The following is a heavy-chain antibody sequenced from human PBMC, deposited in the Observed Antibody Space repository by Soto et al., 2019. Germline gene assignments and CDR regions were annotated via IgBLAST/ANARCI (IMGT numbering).Heavy chain of an antibody. Sequence: QVQLQQWGAGLLKPSETLSLTCAVYGGSFSGYYWSWIRQPPGKGLEWIGEINHSGSTNYNPSLKXXVXIXXDTSKNQFSLKLSSVTAADTAVYYCARLVRGWFDPWGQGTLVTVSS. CDR3: ARLVRGWFDP. J-gene: IGHJ5*02. D-gene: IGHD3-10*01. V-gene: IGHV4-34*01. CDR1: GGSFSGYY. CDR2: INHSGST.